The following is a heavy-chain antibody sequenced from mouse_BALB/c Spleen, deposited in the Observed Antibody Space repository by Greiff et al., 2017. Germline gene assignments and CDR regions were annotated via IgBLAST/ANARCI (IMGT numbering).Heavy chain of an antibody. D-gene: IGHD1-1*02. J-gene: IGHJ4*01. V-gene: IGHV3-2*02. CDR3: ARGTIYYGMDY. CDR2: ISYSGST. CDR1: GYSITSDYA. Sequence: EVMLVESGPGLVKPSQSLSLTCTVTGYSITSDYALNWIRQFPGNKLEWMGYISYSGSTSYNPSLKSRISITRDTSKNQFFLQLNSVTTEDTATYYCARGTIYYGMDYWGQGTSVTVSS.